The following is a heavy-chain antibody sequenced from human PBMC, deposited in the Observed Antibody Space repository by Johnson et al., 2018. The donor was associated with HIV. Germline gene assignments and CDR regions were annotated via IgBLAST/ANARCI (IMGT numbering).Heavy chain of an antibody. V-gene: IGHV3-30*04. CDR3: ARERRAGVKGAFDI. CDR1: GFTFSSYA. CDR2: ISYDGSNK. D-gene: IGHD2-21*01. Sequence: QVQLVESGGGVVQPGRSLRLSCAASGFTFSSYAMHWVRQAPGKGLEWVAVISYDGSNKYYADSVQGRFTISRDNSKNTLYLQMNSRRAEDTAVYYCARERRAGVKGAFDIWGQGTMVTVSS. J-gene: IGHJ3*02.